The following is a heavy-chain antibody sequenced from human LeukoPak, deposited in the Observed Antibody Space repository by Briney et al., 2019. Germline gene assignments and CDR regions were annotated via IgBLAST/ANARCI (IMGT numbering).Heavy chain of an antibody. CDR1: GGSISSYY. J-gene: IGHJ4*02. CDR3: ASMIRRARIDY. CDR2: IYTSGNT. V-gene: IGHV4-4*07. Sequence: SETLSLTCTVSGGSISSYYWSWIRQPAGKGLEWIGRIYTSGNTNYNPSLKSRVTMSVDTSKNQFSLKLSSVTAADTAVYYCASMIRRARIDYWGQGTLVTVSS. D-gene: IGHD3-22*01.